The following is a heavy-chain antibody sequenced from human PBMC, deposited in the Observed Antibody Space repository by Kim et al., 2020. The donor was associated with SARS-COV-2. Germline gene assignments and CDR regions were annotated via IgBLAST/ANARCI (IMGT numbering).Heavy chain of an antibody. CDR3: ARHLRFLEPSYYYGMDV. Sequence: SETLSLTCTVSGGSISSYYWSWIRQPPGKGLEWIGYIYYSGSTNYNPSLKSRVTISVDTSKNQFSLKLSSVTAADTAVYYCARHLRFLEPSYYYGMDVWGQGTTVTVSS. V-gene: IGHV4-59*08. J-gene: IGHJ6*02. CDR2: IYYSGST. CDR1: GGSISSYY. D-gene: IGHD3-3*01.